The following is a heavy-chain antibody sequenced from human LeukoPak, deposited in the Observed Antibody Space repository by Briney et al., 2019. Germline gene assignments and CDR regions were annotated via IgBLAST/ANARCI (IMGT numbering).Heavy chain of an antibody. V-gene: IGHV1-18*01. Sequence: ASVKVSCKASGYKASGYTFTNYGISWVRQAPGQGLEWMGWISTYNGNSNYAQKFQDRVTMTTDSSTSTAYMELRSLRSDDTAVYYCAKLGATVGYSPIDYWGQGTLVTVSS. CDR1: GYTFTNYG. D-gene: IGHD1-26*01. CDR2: ISTYNGNS. CDR3: AKLGATVGYSPIDY. J-gene: IGHJ4*02.